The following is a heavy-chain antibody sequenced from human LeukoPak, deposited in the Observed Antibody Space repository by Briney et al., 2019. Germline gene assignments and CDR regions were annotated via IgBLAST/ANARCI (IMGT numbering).Heavy chain of an antibody. Sequence: GGSLRLSCAATGFTFSTYAMSWVRQAPGKGLEWVSALSGSGANTFYAGSVKGRFSISRDNSKNTLFLQMNIVRADDTAVYYCAKSLYSSGWYLYDWGQGTLVTVSS. CDR2: LSGSGANT. D-gene: IGHD6-19*01. CDR1: GFTFSTYA. J-gene: IGHJ4*02. CDR3: AKSLYSSGWYLYD. V-gene: IGHV3-23*01.